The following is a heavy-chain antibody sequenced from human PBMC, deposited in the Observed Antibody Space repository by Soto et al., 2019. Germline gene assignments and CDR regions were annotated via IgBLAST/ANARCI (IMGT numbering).Heavy chain of an antibody. CDR1: GGTFSSYA. CDR3: ARGKVGWNDYYYYGMDV. J-gene: IGHJ6*02. V-gene: IGHV1-69*13. Sequence: VTSVKVSCKASGGTFSSYAISWVRQAPGQGLEWMGGIIPIFGTANYAQKFQGRVTITADESTSTAYMELSSLRSEETAAYYCARGKVGWNDYYYYGMDVWGQGTTATVS. D-gene: IGHD1-1*01. CDR2: IIPIFGTA.